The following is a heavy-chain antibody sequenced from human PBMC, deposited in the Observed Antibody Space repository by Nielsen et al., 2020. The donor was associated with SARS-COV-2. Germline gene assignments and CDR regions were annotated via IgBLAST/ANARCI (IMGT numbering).Heavy chain of an antibody. CDR3: AKDWTAIVVVPSGGVDY. Sequence: GVSLRLSCAASGFTFSTYGMHWVRQAPGKGLEWVAAISYDGSNKYYVDSVKGRFTISRDNSKNTLYLQMSSLREEDTAVYYCAKDWTAIVVVPSGGVDYWGQGTLVTVSS. J-gene: IGHJ4*02. V-gene: IGHV3-30*18. CDR2: ISYDGSNK. D-gene: IGHD2-15*01. CDR1: GFTFSTYG.